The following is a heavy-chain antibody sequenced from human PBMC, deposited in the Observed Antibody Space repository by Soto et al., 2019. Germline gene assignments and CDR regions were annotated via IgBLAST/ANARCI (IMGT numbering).Heavy chain of an antibody. CDR1: AYTFTNFA. Sequence: ASVKVSCKASAYTFTNFAMHWVRQAPGQRLEWMGWINAGNGYTKYSQKFQGRVTITRDTSASTAYMELSSLRSEDTAVYYCARDGAVAGNTNFDYWGQGTLVTVSS. CDR3: ARDGAVAGNTNFDY. CDR2: INAGNGYT. V-gene: IGHV1-3*01. D-gene: IGHD6-19*01. J-gene: IGHJ4*02.